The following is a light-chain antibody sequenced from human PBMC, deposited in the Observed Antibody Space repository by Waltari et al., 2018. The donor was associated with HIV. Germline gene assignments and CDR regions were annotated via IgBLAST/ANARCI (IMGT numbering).Light chain of an antibody. J-gene: IGLJ1*01. CDR1: SSDVGSFNL. V-gene: IGLV2-23*02. CDR2: EVS. CDR3: CSYAGSSTFLYV. Sequence: QSALTQPASVSGSPGQSITISCTGSSSDVGSFNLVSWSQQHPGKAPKLMIYEVSKRPSGVSNRFSGSKSGNTASLTISGLQTEDEAEYYCCSYAGSSTFLYVFGTGTKVTVL.